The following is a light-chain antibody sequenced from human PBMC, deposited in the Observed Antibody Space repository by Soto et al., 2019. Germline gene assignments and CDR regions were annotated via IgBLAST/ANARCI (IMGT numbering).Light chain of an antibody. CDR3: QQYSTWPT. V-gene: IGKV3-15*01. Sequence: EIVLTQSPATLSVSPGERATLSCRASQRLTRNLAWYQQRPGQAPRLLIYAASIRATGIPARFRGSGSGAEFILTIHSLQSEDFAVYYCQQYSTWPTVGQGTKVETK. J-gene: IGKJ1*01. CDR1: QRLTRN. CDR2: AAS.